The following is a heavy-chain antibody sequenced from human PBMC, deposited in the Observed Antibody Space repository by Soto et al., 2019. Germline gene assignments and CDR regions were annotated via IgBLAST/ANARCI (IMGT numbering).Heavy chain of an antibody. CDR1: GGSISSNNYY. V-gene: IGHV4-39*01. D-gene: IGHD7-27*01. Sequence: QLQLQESGPGLVKPSETLSLTCFVSGGSISSNNYYWGWIRQPPGKGLEWIGSMSYSRSTYYNPSLKSRVTISVDTSKNQFSLRLTSVTAADTAVYYCASHLRATNWGEGYFDYGGQGPLVIVAS. CDR3: ASHLRATNWGEGYFDY. CDR2: MSYSRST. J-gene: IGHJ4*02.